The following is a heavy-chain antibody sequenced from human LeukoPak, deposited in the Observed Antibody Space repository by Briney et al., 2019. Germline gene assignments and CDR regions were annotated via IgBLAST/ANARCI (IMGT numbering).Heavy chain of an antibody. J-gene: IGHJ4*02. CDR3: ARDSPEVDFDYYFDY. D-gene: IGHD3-9*01. Sequence: GEALKISCKGSGYSFTSYWISWVRQMPGKGLDGMRGIDPSGSYTNYSPSLQCHVTISADKSISNASLQWSSMKASDTAMYYCARDSPEVDFDYYFDYWGQGTLVTVSS. V-gene: IGHV5-10-1*01. CDR1: GYSFTSYW. CDR2: IDPSGSYT.